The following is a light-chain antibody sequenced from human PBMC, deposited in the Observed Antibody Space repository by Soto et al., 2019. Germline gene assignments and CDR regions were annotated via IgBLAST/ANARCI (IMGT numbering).Light chain of an antibody. CDR2: INSDGRH. CDR3: LTWGPGIWV. CDR1: SRHTNYA. V-gene: IGLV4-69*01. J-gene: IGLJ3*02. Sequence: QSVLTQSPSASASLGXXXKLTCSLSSRHTNYAIAWHQVQPEKGPRYLMKINSDGRHIKGDGIPDRFSGSSSGAERYLTISSLRSEDEADYYCLTWGPGIWVFGGGTKLTVL.